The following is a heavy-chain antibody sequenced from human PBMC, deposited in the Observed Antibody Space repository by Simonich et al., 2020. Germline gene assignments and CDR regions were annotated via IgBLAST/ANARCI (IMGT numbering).Heavy chain of an antibody. CDR2: IKIDGSEQ. V-gene: IGHV3-7*01. J-gene: IGHJ6*03. CDR1: GFTFSSYW. Sequence: EVQLVESGGGLVQPGGSLRLSCAASGFTFSSYWMSWVRQAPGKGLDWVAKIKIDGSEQYYVDSVKGRFTISRDNAKNSLYLQMNSLRAEDTAVYYCERDGLGTAYYYYMDVWGKGTTVTVSS. D-gene: IGHD7-27*01. CDR3: ERDGLGTAYYYYMDV.